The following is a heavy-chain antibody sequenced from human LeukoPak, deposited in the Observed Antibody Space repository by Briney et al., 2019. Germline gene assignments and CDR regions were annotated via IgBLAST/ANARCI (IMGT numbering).Heavy chain of an antibody. Sequence: PGGSLRLSCAASGFTFSSYWMHWVRQAPGKGLVWVSRINSDGSSTSYADSVKGRFTISRDNSKNTLYLQMNSLRAEDTAVYYCAKSDSSGYSIPLSFDYWGQGTLVTVSS. D-gene: IGHD3-22*01. J-gene: IGHJ4*02. CDR2: INSDGSST. CDR3: AKSDSSGYSIPLSFDY. V-gene: IGHV3-74*01. CDR1: GFTFSSYW.